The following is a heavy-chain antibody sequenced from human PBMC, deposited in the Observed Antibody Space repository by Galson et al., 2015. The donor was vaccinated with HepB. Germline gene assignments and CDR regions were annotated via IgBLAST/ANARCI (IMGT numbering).Heavy chain of an antibody. Sequence: SLRLSCAASGFTFSTFWMSWVRQAPGKGLEWVANIKEDGSEKYYVDSLKGRFTISRDNAKSLLFLQLNSLRAEDTAIYYCARRNSNLLQWATSNYYFDYWGQGALVTVSS. CDR1: GFTFSTFW. V-gene: IGHV3-7*03. J-gene: IGHJ4*02. D-gene: IGHD1-26*01. CDR2: IKEDGSEK. CDR3: ARRNSNLLQWATSNYYFDY.